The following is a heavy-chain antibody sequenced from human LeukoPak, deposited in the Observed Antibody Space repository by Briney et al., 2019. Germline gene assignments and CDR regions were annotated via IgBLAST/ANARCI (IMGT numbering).Heavy chain of an antibody. D-gene: IGHD3-22*01. Sequence: GTSVKVSCKTSGFXFISSAVQWVRQARGQRLEWIGWIVVGSGNTNYAQKFQERVTITRDMSTSTAYMELSSLRSEDTAVYYCAADPSYSSGYRYYFDYWGQGNLVTVSS. J-gene: IGHJ4*02. V-gene: IGHV1-58*01. CDR2: IVVGSGNT. CDR3: AADPSYSSGYRYYFDY. CDR1: GFXFISSA.